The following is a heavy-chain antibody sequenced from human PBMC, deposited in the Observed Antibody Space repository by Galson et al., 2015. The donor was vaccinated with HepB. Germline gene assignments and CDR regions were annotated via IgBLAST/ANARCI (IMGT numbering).Heavy chain of an antibody. V-gene: IGHV3-30*18. D-gene: IGHD5-18*01. J-gene: IGHJ5*02. CDR3: AKDGGYSYSSAFDP. Sequence: SLRLSCAASGFTFTNYGMHWVRQALGKGLEWMAVISYDGSNKYYADSVKGRFTISRDTSKNTLYLQMNSLRAEDTAVYYCAKDGGYSYSSAFDPWGQGTLVTVSS. CDR1: GFTFTNYG. CDR2: ISYDGSNK.